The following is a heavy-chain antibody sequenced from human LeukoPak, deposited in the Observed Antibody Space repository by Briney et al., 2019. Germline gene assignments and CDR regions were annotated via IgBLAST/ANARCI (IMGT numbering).Heavy chain of an antibody. CDR2: IYYSGST. CDR1: GGSVSSGSYY. CDR3: ASGLNLLYYYYYYGMDV. Sequence: SETLSLTCTVSGGSVSSGSYYWSWIRQPPGKGLEWIGYIYYSGSTNYNPSLKSRVTISVDTTKNQFSLKLSSVTAADTAVYYCASGLNLLYYYYYYGMDVWGQGTTVTVSS. V-gene: IGHV4-61*01. D-gene: IGHD5/OR15-5a*01. J-gene: IGHJ6*02.